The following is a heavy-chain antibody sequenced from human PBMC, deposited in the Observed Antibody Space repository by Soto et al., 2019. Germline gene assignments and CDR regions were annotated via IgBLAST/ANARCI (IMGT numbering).Heavy chain of an antibody. J-gene: IGHJ5*02. CDR2: IDWDDDK. Sequence: GPTLVNRTQTLTLTCTFSGFSLSTSGMCVSWIRQPPGKALEWLALIDWDDDKYYSTSLKTRPTISKDTSKNQVVLTMTNMDPVDTATYYCARSSIAAAGTLGWFDPWGQGTLVTVYS. D-gene: IGHD6-13*01. CDR3: ARSSIAAAGTLGWFDP. V-gene: IGHV2-70*01. CDR1: GFSLSTSGMC.